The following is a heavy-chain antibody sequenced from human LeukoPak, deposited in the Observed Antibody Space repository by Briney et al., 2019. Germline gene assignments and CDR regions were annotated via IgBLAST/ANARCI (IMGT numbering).Heavy chain of an antibody. J-gene: IGHJ4*02. Sequence: SETLSLTCAVYGGSFSGYHWSWIRQPPGKGLEWIGEINHSGSTNYNPSLKSRVTISVDTPKNQFSLKLSSVTAADTAVYYCARGRIAAAGRGYFDYWGQGTLVTVSS. D-gene: IGHD6-13*01. CDR2: INHSGST. V-gene: IGHV4-34*01. CDR3: ARGRIAAAGRGYFDY. CDR1: GGSFSGYH.